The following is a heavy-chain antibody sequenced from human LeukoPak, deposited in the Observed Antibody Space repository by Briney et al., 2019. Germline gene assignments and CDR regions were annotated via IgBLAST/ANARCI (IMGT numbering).Heavy chain of an antibody. J-gene: IGHJ4*02. CDR2: IYSGGST. CDR1: GFTVSSNY. CDR3: ARGRFNYDSSGYSSFYH. V-gene: IGHV3-66*01. D-gene: IGHD3-22*01. Sequence: SGGSLRLSCAASGFTVSSNYMSWVRQAPGKGLEWVSVIYSGGSTYYADSVKGRFTISRDNSKNTLYLQMNSLRAEDTAVYYCARGRFNYDSSGYSSFYHWGQGTLVTVSS.